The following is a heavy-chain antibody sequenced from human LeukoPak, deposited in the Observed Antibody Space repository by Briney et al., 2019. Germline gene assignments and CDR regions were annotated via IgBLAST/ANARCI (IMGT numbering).Heavy chain of an antibody. J-gene: IGHJ4*02. CDR2: IYSGGST. D-gene: IGHD5-24*01. V-gene: IGHV3-66*01. Sequence: QAGGSLRLSCAASGFTVSSNYMSWVRQAPGKGLEWVSVIYSGGSTYYAGSVKGRFTISRDNSKNTLYLQMNSLRAEDTAVYYCARGDGYNPTGSDYWGQGTLVTVSS. CDR3: ARGDGYNPTGSDY. CDR1: GFTVSSNY.